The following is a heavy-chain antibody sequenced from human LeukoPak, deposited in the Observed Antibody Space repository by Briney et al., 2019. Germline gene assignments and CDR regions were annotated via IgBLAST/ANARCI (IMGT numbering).Heavy chain of an antibody. V-gene: IGHV4-34*01. Sequence: SETLSLTCAVYGGSFSGYYWSWIRQPPGKGLEWIGEINHSGSTNYSPSLKSRVTISVDTSKNQFSLKLSSVTAADTAVYYCASTVAGTSSHWYYYYMDVWGKGTTVTVSS. CDR2: INHSGST. J-gene: IGHJ6*03. CDR1: GGSFSGYY. CDR3: ASTVAGTSSHWYYYYMDV. D-gene: IGHD6-19*01.